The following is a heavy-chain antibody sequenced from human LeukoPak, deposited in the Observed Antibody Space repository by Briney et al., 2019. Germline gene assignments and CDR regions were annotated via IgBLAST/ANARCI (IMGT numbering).Heavy chain of an antibody. CDR2: MNPNSGNT. Sequence: ASVKVSCTASGYTFTSYDINWVRQATGQGLEWMGWMNPNSGNTGYAQKFQGRVTITRNTSISTAYMELSSLRSEDTAVYYCARGRDYCSGGSSYYDAFDIWGQGTMVTVSS. D-gene: IGHD2-15*01. CDR1: GYTFTSYD. J-gene: IGHJ3*02. CDR3: ARGRDYCSGGSSYYDAFDI. V-gene: IGHV1-8*03.